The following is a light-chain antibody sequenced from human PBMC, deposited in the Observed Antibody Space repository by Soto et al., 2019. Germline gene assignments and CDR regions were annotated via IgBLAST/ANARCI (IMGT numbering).Light chain of an antibody. CDR2: KVS. CDR1: SSDVGGYNY. V-gene: IGLV2-14*01. J-gene: IGLJ1*01. CDR3: SSYSSSSTLL. Sequence: QSALTQPASVSGSPGQSITISCTGTSSDVGGYNYVSWYQQYPGRVPKLLIYKVSNRPSGVSNRFSGSKSGNTASLTISGLQAEDEGDYYCSSYSSSSTLLFGPGTKLTVL.